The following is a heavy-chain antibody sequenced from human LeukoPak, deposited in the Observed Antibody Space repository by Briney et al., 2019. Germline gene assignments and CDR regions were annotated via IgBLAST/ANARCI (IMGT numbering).Heavy chain of an antibody. V-gene: IGHV4-59*01. D-gene: IGHD5-18*01. CDR3: AREYTGGDYFDY. CDR2: IYYSGST. CDR1: GGSISSYY. Sequence: SETLSLTCTVSGGSISSYYWSWIRQPPGKGLGWIGYIYYSGSTNYNPSLKSRVTISVDTSKNQFSLKLSSVTAADTAVYYCAREYTGGDYFDYWGQGTLVTVSS. J-gene: IGHJ4*02.